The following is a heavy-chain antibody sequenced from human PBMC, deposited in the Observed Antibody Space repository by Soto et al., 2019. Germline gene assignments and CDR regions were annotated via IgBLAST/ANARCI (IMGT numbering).Heavy chain of an antibody. CDR1: GGTFSSYA. V-gene: IGHV1-69*01. CDR2: IIPIFGTA. Sequence: QVQLVQSGAEVKKPGSSVKVSCKASGGTFSSYAISWVRQAPGQGLEWMGGIIPIFGTANYAQKFQGRVTITADESTSTAYMELSSLRSEDTAVYYCARGAPRRDCYNFAFGGTWFDPWGQGTLVTVSS. D-gene: IGHD2-21*01. J-gene: IGHJ5*02. CDR3: ARGAPRRDCYNFAFGGTWFDP.